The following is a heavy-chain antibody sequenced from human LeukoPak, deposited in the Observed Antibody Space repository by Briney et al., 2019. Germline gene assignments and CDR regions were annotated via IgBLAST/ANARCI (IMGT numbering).Heavy chain of an antibody. CDR2: IYYSGST. CDR3: ARDRPNYYDSSGNWFDP. CDR1: GGPISSYY. D-gene: IGHD3-22*01. J-gene: IGHJ5*02. Sequence: SETLSLTCTVSGGPISSYYWGWIRQPPGKGLEWIGYIYYSGSTNYNPSLKSRVTISVDTSKNQFSLKLSSVTAADTAVYYCARDRPNYYDSSGNWFDPWGQGTLVTVSS. V-gene: IGHV4-59*01.